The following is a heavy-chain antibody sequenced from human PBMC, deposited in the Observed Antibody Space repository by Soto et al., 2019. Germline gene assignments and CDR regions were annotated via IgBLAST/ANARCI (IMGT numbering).Heavy chain of an antibody. D-gene: IGHD3-16*01. CDR1: GFTFSSYE. Sequence: GGSLRLSCAASGFTFSSYEMNWVRQAPGKGLEWVSYISSSGSTIYYADSVKGRFTISRDNAKNSLYLQMNSLRAEDTAVYYCAVEVLGWLDPWGQGTLVTVSA. J-gene: IGHJ5*02. V-gene: IGHV3-48*03. CDR3: AVEVLGWLDP. CDR2: ISSSGSTI.